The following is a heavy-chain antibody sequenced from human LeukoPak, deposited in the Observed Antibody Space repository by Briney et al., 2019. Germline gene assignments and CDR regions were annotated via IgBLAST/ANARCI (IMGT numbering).Heavy chain of an antibody. CDR3: AREGGDYDSGGYMDV. CDR1: GGSISSYY. J-gene: IGHJ6*03. V-gene: IGHV4-59*01. Sequence: SETLSLTCTVSGGSISSYYWSWIRQPPGKGLEWIGYIYYSGSTNYNPSLKSRVTISVDTSKNQFSLKVSSVTAADTAVYYCAREGGDYDSGGYMDVWGKGTTVTISS. D-gene: IGHD5-12*01. CDR2: IYYSGST.